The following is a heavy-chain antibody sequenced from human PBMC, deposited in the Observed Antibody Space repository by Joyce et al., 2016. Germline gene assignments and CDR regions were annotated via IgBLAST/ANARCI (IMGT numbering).Heavy chain of an antibody. CDR3: TYRGRGLGAFEI. Sequence: QVQLVESGGGVVQPGRSLRLSCEASGFTLSSYAMHWVRQAPGKGLEWVAVISYDGSDKNYADSVKGRFTISRDTSKNTLYLQMNSLRAEDTAVYYGTYRGRGLGAFEIWGQGTMVTVSS. CDR1: GFTLSSYA. J-gene: IGHJ3*02. V-gene: IGHV3-30-3*01. D-gene: IGHD3-10*01. CDR2: ISYDGSDK.